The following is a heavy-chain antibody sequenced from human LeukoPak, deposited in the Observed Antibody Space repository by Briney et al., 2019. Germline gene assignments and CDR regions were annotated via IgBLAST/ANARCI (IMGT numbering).Heavy chain of an antibody. CDR3: ARLLRLPRPQGFNYYYYMDV. D-gene: IGHD2-21*01. V-gene: IGHV4-39*01. J-gene: IGHJ6*03. CDR1: GGSLSSNSYY. CDR2: IYNSGNT. Sequence: PSETLSLTCTFSGGSLSSNSYYWGWIRQPPGKGLEWIGSIYNSGNTYYNPSLKSRVTISIDTSKNQFSLKLSSVTAADTAVYYCARLLRLPRPQGFNYYYYMDVWGKGTTVTVSS.